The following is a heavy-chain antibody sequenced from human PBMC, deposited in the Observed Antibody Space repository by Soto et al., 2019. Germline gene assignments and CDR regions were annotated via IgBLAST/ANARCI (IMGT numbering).Heavy chain of an antibody. CDR2: IYYSGST. J-gene: IGHJ4*02. CDR3: ARRAPTARTYYFDY. D-gene: IGHD4-17*01. CDR1: GGSISSYY. Sequence: PSETLSLTCTVSGGSISSYYWGWIRQPPGKGLEWIGSIYYSGSTYYNPSLKSRVTISVDTSKNQFSLKLSSVTAADTAVYYCARRAPTARTYYFDYWGQGTLVTVSS. V-gene: IGHV4-39*01.